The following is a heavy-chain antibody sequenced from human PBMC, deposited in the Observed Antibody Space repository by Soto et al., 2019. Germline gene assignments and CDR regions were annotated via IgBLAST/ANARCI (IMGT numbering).Heavy chain of an antibody. D-gene: IGHD4-4*01. CDR3: TTDLGGVTTGYFDY. CDR1: GFTFSYAW. V-gene: IGHV3-15*01. CDR2: IKSKTDVGKT. Sequence: PGGALRLSWGGFGFTFSYAWMSLGRQVPGEGLEWVGSIKSKTDVGKTDYAAPVKGRFTISRDDSKNTLYLQMNSLKTEDTAVYYCTTDLGGVTTGYFDYWGQGTLVTVSS. J-gene: IGHJ4*02.